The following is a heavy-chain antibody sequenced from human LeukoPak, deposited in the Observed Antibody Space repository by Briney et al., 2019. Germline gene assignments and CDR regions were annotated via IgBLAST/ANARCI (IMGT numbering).Heavy chain of an antibody. J-gene: IGHJ6*03. V-gene: IGHV3-15*01. D-gene: IGHD6-13*01. CDR2: IKSKTDGGTT. CDR3: TTDPPYSSSWYSYYYYYYMDV. CDR1: GFTFSNAW. Sequence: PGGSLRLSCAASGFTFSNAWMSWVRQAPGKGLEWVGRIKSKTDGGTTDYAAPVKGRFTISRDDSKNTLYLQMNSLKTEDTAVYYCTTDPPYSSSWYSYYYYYYMDVWGKGTTVTVSS.